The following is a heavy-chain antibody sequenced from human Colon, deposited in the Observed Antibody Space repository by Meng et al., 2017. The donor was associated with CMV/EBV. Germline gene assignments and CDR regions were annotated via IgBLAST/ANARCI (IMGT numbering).Heavy chain of an antibody. V-gene: IGHV1-69*04. J-gene: IGHJ1*01. CDR3: ARDDDDDFWTGYYRH. CDR2: IIPIPGIT. CDR1: GGSFSRYS. Sequence: SVKVSCKASGGSFSRYSVTWVRQAPGQGLEWMGRIIPIPGITYYARKFQGRLTISADKSTSTVYLELSSLRSEDTAFYYCARDDDDDFWTGYYRHWGQGTLVTVSS. D-gene: IGHD3/OR15-3a*01.